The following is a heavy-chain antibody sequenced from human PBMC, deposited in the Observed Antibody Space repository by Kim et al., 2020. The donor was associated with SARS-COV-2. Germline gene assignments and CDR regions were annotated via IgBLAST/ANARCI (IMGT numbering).Heavy chain of an antibody. CDR3: ARVLTGGWSYFDY. J-gene: IGHJ4*02. D-gene: IGHD6-19*01. V-gene: IGHV3-21*01. Sequence: ADSMKSRFTISRDTAQASLYLKMNSLRAEDTAVYYCARVLTGGWSYFDYWGQGTLVTVSS.